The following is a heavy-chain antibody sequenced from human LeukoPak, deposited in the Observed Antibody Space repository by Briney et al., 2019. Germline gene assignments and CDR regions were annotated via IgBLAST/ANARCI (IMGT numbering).Heavy chain of an antibody. J-gene: IGHJ4*02. CDR1: GFTFDDYA. Sequence: GGSLRLSCAASGFTFDDYAMHWVRQAPGKGLEWVSGISWNSGSIGYADSVKGRFTISRDNAKNSLYLQMNSLRAEDTAVYYCARDPSGNFDYWGQGTLVTVSS. CDR2: ISWNSGSI. V-gene: IGHV3-9*01. CDR3: ARDPSGNFDY.